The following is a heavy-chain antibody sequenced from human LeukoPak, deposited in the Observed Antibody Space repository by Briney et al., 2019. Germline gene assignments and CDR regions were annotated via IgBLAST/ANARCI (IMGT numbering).Heavy chain of an antibody. V-gene: IGHV3-13*01. CDR3: ARRPYYYDSSGSGWFDP. CDR1: GFTFSSYD. CDR2: IGTAGDT. J-gene: IGHJ5*02. Sequence: GGSLRLSCAASGFTFSSYDMHWVRQATGKGLEWVSAIGTAGDTYYPGSVKGRFTISRDNAKNSLYLQMDSLRAEDTAVYYCARRPYYYDSSGSGWFDPWGQGTLVTVSS. D-gene: IGHD3-22*01.